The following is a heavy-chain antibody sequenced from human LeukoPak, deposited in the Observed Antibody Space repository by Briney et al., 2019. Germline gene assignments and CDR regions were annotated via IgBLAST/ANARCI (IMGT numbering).Heavy chain of an antibody. CDR1: GFTFSSYG. Sequence: TGGSLRLSCAASGFTFSSYGMSWVRQAPGKGLEWVSVIYSGGSTYYADSVKGRFTISRDNSKNTLYLQMNSLRAEDTAVYYCARDLLVAPGRWGQGTLVTVSS. J-gene: IGHJ4*02. D-gene: IGHD6-25*01. CDR2: IYSGGST. V-gene: IGHV3-53*01. CDR3: ARDLLVAPGR.